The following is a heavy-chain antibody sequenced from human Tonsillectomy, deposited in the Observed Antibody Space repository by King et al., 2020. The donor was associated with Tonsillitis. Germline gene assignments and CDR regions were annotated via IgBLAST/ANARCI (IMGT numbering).Heavy chain of an antibody. CDR1: GFTFSNYW. CDR3: SRGGVGSGYYVDYCDR. CDR2: IKEDGSEK. D-gene: IGHD5-12*01. Sequence: VQLVESGGGLVQPGGSLRLSCAASGFTFSNYWMSWVRQAPGNGLEWVANIKEDGSEKYYVGSLKGRFTISRDKAKTSLYLQMNSLRAEDTAVYYCSRGGVGSGYYVDYCDRWGQGALVTVSS. J-gene: IGHJ4*02. V-gene: IGHV3-7*03.